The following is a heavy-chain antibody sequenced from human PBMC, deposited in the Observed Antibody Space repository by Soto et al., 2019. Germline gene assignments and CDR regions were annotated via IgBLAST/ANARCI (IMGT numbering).Heavy chain of an antibody. CDR3: VHSRCGGDCLQSYSSLYYYGMDI. CDR1: GFSLSTGGMG. V-gene: IGHV2-5*02. D-gene: IGHD2-21*02. Sequence: QITLKESGPTLVKPTQTLTLTCTFSGFSLSTGGMGVGWIRQPPGKALEWLALIYWDGDRRYRPSLMSRLTTAKDTSKNEVVLTMTNMDPVDTATYYCVHSRCGGDCLQSYSSLYYYGMDIWGQGTTVTVSS. J-gene: IGHJ6*02. CDR2: IYWDGDR.